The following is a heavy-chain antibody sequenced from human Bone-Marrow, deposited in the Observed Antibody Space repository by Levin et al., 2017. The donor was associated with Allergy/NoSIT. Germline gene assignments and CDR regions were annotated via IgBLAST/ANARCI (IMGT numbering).Heavy chain of an antibody. D-gene: IGHD2-8*02. CDR3: ARARTASHYDY. V-gene: IGHV4-30-2*01. Sequence: TSETLSLTCTVSGGSMSSGGYSWSWIRQPPGKGLEWIGYVYHSGSTHYNPSLESRVTISIDKSKDQFSLKLNSVTAADTAVYFCARARTASHYDYWGQGSLVIVSS. CDR1: GGSMSSGGYS. CDR2: VYHSGST. J-gene: IGHJ4*02.